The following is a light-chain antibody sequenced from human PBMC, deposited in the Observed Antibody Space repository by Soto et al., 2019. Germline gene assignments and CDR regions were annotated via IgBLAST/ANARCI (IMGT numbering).Light chain of an antibody. Sequence: DIQMTQSPSSLSASVGDRVTVTCRASQSISSHLNWYQQKPGKAPKLLIYAASSLESGVPSRFSGSGSGTDFTLTISGLQPEDFVTYYCQQSFITPRTFGQGTKVEIK. J-gene: IGKJ1*01. CDR3: QQSFITPRT. CDR2: AAS. V-gene: IGKV1-39*01. CDR1: QSISSH.